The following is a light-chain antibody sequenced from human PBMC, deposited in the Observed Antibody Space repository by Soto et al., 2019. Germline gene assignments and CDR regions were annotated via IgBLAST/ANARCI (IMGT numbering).Light chain of an antibody. CDR2: GAS. Sequence: EIVLTQSPGTLSLSPGERVTLSCRASQSVGSSYLAWYQQKPGLPPRLLIHGASIRAAGIPDRFSGSGFGTDFTLTISRLEPEDFAVYFCQQRGNWPPTFGQGTKLEI. CDR3: QQRGNWPPT. V-gene: IGKV3D-20*02. J-gene: IGKJ2*01. CDR1: QSVGSSY.